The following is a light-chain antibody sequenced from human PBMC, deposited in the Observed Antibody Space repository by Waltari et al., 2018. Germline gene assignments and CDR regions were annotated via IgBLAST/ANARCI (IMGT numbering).Light chain of an antibody. V-gene: IGLV4-69*01. J-gene: IGLJ3*02. CDR3: QTGGHGTWV. Sequence: QLVLTQSPSASASLAASVKPTCPLSRAHCTHIPAWLHQQPEKGPRYLMNVNSDGSHNKGVGIPDRFSGSSSGAERYLTISSLQSEDEADYYCQTGGHGTWVFGGGTRLTVL. CDR2: VNSDGSH. CDR1: RAHCTHI.